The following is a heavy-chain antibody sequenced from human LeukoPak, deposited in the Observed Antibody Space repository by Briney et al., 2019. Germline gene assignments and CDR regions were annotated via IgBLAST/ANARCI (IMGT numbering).Heavy chain of an antibody. CDR3: ATGVFCATTTCPGYQHYYYFMDV. CDR2: FDRKNGDT. V-gene: IGHV1-24*01. Sequence: ASVKVSCKVSGFTLADLSMHWVRQARGKGLEWVGGFDRKNGDTIYAQRFRGRVTLTEDTSTGTAYMDLSSLSADDTAVYYCATGVFCATTTCPGYQHYYYFMDVWGKGTTVTVSS. CDR1: GFTLADLS. J-gene: IGHJ6*03. D-gene: IGHD2-2*01.